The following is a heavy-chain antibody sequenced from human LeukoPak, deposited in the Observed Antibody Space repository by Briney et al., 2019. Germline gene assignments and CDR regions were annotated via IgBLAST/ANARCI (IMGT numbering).Heavy chain of an antibody. V-gene: IGHV1-18*01. CDR3: ARGEKPYDY. D-gene: IGHD1-26*01. CDR2: INAYNGNT. CDR1: GYTFTYYV. Sequence: GASVKVSCKTSGYTFTYYVISWVRQAPGQGLEWMGWINAYNGNTIDAQKFQGRVTMTTDTSRTTAYMELRSLRSDDTAVYYCARGEKPYDYWGQGTLVSVSS. J-gene: IGHJ4*02.